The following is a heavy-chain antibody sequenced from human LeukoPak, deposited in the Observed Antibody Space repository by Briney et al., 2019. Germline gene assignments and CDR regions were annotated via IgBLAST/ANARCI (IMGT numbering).Heavy chain of an antibody. CDR3: ARGGGYAWDY. V-gene: IGHV3-7*01. Sequence: GGSLRLSCATSGFTFSSYWMNWVRQAPGKGLEWVANKKQDGSEKYYVDSVKGRFTISRDNAKNSLYLQMNSLRADDTAVYYCARGGGYAWDYWGQGTLVTVSS. CDR2: KKQDGSEK. CDR1: GFTFSSYW. J-gene: IGHJ4*02. D-gene: IGHD5-12*01.